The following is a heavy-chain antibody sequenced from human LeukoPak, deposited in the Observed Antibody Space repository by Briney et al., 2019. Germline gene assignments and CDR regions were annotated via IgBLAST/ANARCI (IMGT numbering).Heavy chain of an antibody. CDR1: GGSISPYY. J-gene: IGHJ4*02. V-gene: IGHV4-59*01. D-gene: IGHD4-23*01. CDR2: IYYSGST. CDR3: ARDSNGGCDY. Sequence: SETLSLTCTVSGGSISPYYWSWIRQPPGKGLEWIGYIYYSGSTNYNPSLKSRVTISVDTSKNQFSLKLSSVTAADTAVYYCARDSNGGCDYWGQGTLVTVSS.